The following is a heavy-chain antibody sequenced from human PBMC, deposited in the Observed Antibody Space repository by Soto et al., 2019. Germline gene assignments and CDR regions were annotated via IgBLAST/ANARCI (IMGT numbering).Heavy chain of an antibody. D-gene: IGHD5-18*01. CDR3: AGQQYSYPASFEI. CDR2: IYPGDSDT. Sequence: PCESLKISCKGSGYSFTTYWIGWVRQMPREGLEWMGIIYPGDSDTRYSPSFQGQFTISADKSIHTAYLQWSSLKASVTAMYFCAGQQYSYPASFEIWGQGTMVTVSS. V-gene: IGHV5-51*01. CDR1: GYSFTTYW. J-gene: IGHJ3*02.